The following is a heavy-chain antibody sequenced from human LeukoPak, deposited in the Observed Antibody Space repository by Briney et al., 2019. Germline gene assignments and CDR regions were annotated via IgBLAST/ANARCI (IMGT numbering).Heavy chain of an antibody. CDR2: IYSSGST. V-gene: IGHV4-59*08. CDR1: GGSITSYY. J-gene: IGHJ4*02. CDR3: ARRAVAENYFDY. Sequence: PSETLSLTCTVSGGSITSYYWSWIRQPPGKGLEWIGYIYSSGSTTYNPSLKSRVTISVDTSKNQSSLKLTSVTAADTAVYYCARRAVAENYFDYWGQGTLVTDSS. D-gene: IGHD6-19*01.